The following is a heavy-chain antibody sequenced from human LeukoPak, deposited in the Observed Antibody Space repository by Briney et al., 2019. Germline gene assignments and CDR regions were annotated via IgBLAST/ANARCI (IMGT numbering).Heavy chain of an antibody. J-gene: IGHJ6*02. D-gene: IGHD3-10*01. CDR2: IYYSGST. V-gene: IGHV4-39*01. CDR3: ARGLVYYYGSGSYYTNYYYGMDV. CDR1: GGSISSSSYY. Sequence: ASETLSLTCTVSGGSISSSSYYWGWIRQPPGKGLEWIGSIYYSGSTYYNPSLKSRVTISVDTSKNQFSLKLSSVTAADTAVYCCARGLVYYYGSGSYYTNYYYGMDVWGQGTTVTVSS.